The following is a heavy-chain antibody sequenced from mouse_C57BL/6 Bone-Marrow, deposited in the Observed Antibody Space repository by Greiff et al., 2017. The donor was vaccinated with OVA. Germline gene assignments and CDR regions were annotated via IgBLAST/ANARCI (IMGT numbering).Heavy chain of an antibody. CDR2: IDPSDRYT. CDR1: GYTFTSYW. Sequence: VQLQQPGAELVRPGTSVKLSCKASGYTFTSYWMHWVKQRPGQGLEWIGVIDPSDRYTKYNQKFKGKATLTVDTSYSTAYMQRSSLTSEDSAVYYCAKRAYYDGSRGGFAYWGQGTLVTVSA. J-gene: IGHJ3*01. V-gene: IGHV1-59*01. CDR3: AKRAYYDGSRGGFAY. D-gene: IGHD1-1*01.